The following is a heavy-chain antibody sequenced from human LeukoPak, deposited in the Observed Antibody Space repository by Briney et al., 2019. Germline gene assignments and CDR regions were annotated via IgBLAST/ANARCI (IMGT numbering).Heavy chain of an antibody. CDR2: ISWNSGSI. CDR3: AKDAYCSSTSCYSYYFGMDV. J-gene: IGHJ6*02. Sequence: GRSLRLSCAASGFTFDDYAMHWVRQAPGKGLEWVSGISWNSGSIGYADSVKGRFTISRDNAKNSPYLQMNSLRAEDTALYYCAKDAYCSSTSCYSYYFGMDVWGQGTTVTVSS. CDR1: GFTFDDYA. V-gene: IGHV3-9*01. D-gene: IGHD2-2*01.